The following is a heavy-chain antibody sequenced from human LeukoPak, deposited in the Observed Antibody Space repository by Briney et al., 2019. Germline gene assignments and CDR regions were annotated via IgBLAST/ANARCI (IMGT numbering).Heavy chain of an antibody. CDR1: GGSISSYY. D-gene: IGHD3-22*01. CDR2: IYYSGST. J-gene: IGHJ2*01. Sequence: SETLSLTCTVSGGSISSYYWSWIRQPPGKGLEWIGYIYYSGSTNYNPSLKSRVTISVDTSKNQFSLKLSSVTAADTAVYYCARHKNYYDSSGSVGYFDLWGRGTLVTVSS. V-gene: IGHV4-59*08. CDR3: ARHKNYYDSSGSVGYFDL.